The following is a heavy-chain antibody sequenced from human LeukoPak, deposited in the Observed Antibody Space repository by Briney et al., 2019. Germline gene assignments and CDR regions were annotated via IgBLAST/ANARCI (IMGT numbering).Heavy chain of an antibody. J-gene: IGHJ4*02. CDR2: ISWNSGSI. CDR1: GFTFDDYA. D-gene: IGHD3-22*01. CDR3: AKDPHSSGYYFFDY. Sequence: GGSLRLSCAASGFTFDDYAMHWVRHAPGKSLEWVSGISWNSGSIGYADSVKGRFTISRDNAKNSLYLQMNSLRAEDTALYYCAKDPHSSGYYFFDYWGQGTLVTVSS. V-gene: IGHV3-9*01.